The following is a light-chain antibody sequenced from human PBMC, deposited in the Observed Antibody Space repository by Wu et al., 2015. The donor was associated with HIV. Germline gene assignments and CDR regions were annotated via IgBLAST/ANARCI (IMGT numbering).Light chain of an antibody. CDR2: AAS. CDR3: QQSYSTPRT. Sequence: DIQMTQSPSFLSASVGDRVTITCRASQSISSYLNWYQQKPGKAPKLLIYAASSLQSGVPSRFSGSGSGTDFTPTISSLQPEDFATYYCQQSYSTPRTFGQGTKVEIK. J-gene: IGKJ1*01. V-gene: IGKV1-39*01. CDR1: QSISSY.